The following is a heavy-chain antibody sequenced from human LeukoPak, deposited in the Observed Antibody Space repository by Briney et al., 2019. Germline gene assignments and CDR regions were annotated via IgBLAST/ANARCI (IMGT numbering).Heavy chain of an antibody. Sequence: GGSLRLSCAASGFTFSSYSINWVRQAPGKGLEWVSSISSSSSYIYYADSVKGRFTISRDNAKNSLYLQMNSLRAEDTAVYYCARSRIGDFWSGYYAVLSDYWGQGTLVTVSS. CDR3: ARSRIGDFWSGYYAVLSDY. V-gene: IGHV3-21*01. J-gene: IGHJ4*02. CDR1: GFTFSSYS. CDR2: ISSSSSYI. D-gene: IGHD3-3*01.